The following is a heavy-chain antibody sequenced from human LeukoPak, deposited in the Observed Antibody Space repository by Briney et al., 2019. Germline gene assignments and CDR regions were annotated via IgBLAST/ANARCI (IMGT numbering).Heavy chain of an antibody. CDR1: GFTVSSNY. V-gene: IGHV3-53*01. CDR3: ARGLEWLLFDY. Sequence: GGSLRLSYAASGFTVSSNYMTWVRQAPGKGLEWVSVIYSGGNTYYADSVKGRFTISRDTSMNTLYLQMNSLRAEDTAVYYCARGLEWLLFDYWGQGTLVTVSS. J-gene: IGHJ4*02. CDR2: IYSGGNT. D-gene: IGHD3-3*01.